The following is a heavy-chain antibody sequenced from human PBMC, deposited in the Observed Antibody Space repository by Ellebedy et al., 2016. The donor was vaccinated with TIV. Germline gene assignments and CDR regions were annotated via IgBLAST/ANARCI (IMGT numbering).Heavy chain of an antibody. V-gene: IGHV3-7*01. CDR2: IRQEGDEI. D-gene: IGHD4-17*01. CDR3: ARRASYGDYAVQVNPWFDP. CDR1: GFNFRSYW. J-gene: IGHJ5*02. Sequence: PGGSLRLSCAASGFNFRSYWMTWVRQAPGKGLEWVAKIRQEGDEIYYVESVKGLFTISRDNAKNSLFLQMNSLRVEDTAVDYCARRASYGDYAVQVNPWFDPWGQGTLVTVSS.